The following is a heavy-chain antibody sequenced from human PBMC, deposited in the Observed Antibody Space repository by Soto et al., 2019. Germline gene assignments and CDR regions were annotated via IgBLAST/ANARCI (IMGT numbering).Heavy chain of an antibody. CDR2: ISSSSSYI. D-gene: IGHD3-10*01. Sequence: PGGSLRLSCAASGFTFSSYSMNWVRQAPGKGLEWVSSISSSSSYIYYADSVKGRFTISRDNAKNSLYLQMNSLRAEDTAVYYCARDPELWFGEGDYYYYGMDVWGQGTTVTVSS. CDR3: ARDPELWFGEGDYYYYGMDV. V-gene: IGHV3-21*01. CDR1: GFTFSSYS. J-gene: IGHJ6*02.